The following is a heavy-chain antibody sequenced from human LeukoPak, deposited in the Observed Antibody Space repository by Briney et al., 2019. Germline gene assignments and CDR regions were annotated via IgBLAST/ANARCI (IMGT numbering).Heavy chain of an antibody. D-gene: IGHD2-2*02. V-gene: IGHV1-18*01. Sequence: GASVKVSCKASGYTFTSYGISWVRQAPGQGLEWMGWISAYNGNTNYAQKLQGRVTMTTDTSTSTAYMELRSLRSDDTAVYYCARDRQGPALQPFDYWGQGTLVTVSS. CDR3: ARDRQGPALQPFDY. J-gene: IGHJ4*02. CDR1: GYTFTSYG. CDR2: ISAYNGNT.